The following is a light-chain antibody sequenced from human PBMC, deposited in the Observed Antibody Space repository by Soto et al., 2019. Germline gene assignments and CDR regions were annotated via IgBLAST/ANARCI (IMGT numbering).Light chain of an antibody. CDR3: QQLHVYPST. CDR2: AGT. V-gene: IGKV1-9*01. CDR1: QDINSY. J-gene: IGKJ4*01. Sequence: IQLTQSPSSLSASVGDRVTITCRASQDINSYLAWYQQKPGKAPNLLIYAGTSLQSGVPSRFSGSRSGTEFTLTISSLQPEDFATYYCQQLHVYPSTFGGGTKVDIK.